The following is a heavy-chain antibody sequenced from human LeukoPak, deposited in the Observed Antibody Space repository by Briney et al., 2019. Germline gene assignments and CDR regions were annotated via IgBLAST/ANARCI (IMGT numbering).Heavy chain of an antibody. CDR3: ARVSAGYYYYYYMDV. D-gene: IGHD6-13*01. CDR1: GFIFSNYG. Sequence: GGSLRLSCAASGFIFSNYGMSWVRQAPGKGLEWVSGINWNGGSTGYADSVKGRFTISRDNAKNSLYLQMNSLRAEDTALYYCARVSAGYYYYYYMDVWGKGTTVTVSS. J-gene: IGHJ6*03. CDR2: INWNGGST. V-gene: IGHV3-20*04.